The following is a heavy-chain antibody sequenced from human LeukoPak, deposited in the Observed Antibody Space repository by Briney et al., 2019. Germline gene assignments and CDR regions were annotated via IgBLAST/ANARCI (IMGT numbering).Heavy chain of an antibody. CDR3: ARGVSGVTPP. CDR2: INTNNGNT. CDR1: GYTFTIYD. V-gene: IGHV1-18*01. J-gene: IGHJ5*02. Sequence: ASVTVSFTTSGYTFTIYDISWVRQAPGQGPEWLGWINTNNGNTHYAQSLQDRVTLTTDTSTSTAYMELRSLKSDDTAVYYCARGVSGVTPPWGQGTLVIVSS. D-gene: IGHD4-23*01.